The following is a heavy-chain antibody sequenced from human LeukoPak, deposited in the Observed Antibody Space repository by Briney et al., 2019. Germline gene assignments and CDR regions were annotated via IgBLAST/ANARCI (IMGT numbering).Heavy chain of an antibody. CDR3: ARGGGLDV. D-gene: IGHD3-16*01. CDR1: GFAVSSNY. V-gene: IGHV3-7*03. CDR2: INHNGNVN. Sequence: GGSLRLSCAASGFAVSSNYMNWVRQAPGKGLEWVASINHNGNVNYYVDSVKGRFTISRDNAKNSLYLQMSNLRAEDTAVYFCARGGGLDVWGQGATVTVSS. J-gene: IGHJ6*02.